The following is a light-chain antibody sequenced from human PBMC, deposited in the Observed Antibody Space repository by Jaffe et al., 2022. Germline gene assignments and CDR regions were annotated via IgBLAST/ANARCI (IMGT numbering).Light chain of an antibody. V-gene: IGKV1-8*01. CDR1: QGISSY. J-gene: IGKJ4*01. CDR2: AAS. Sequence: AIRMTQSPSSFSASTGDRVTITCRASQGISSYLAWYQQKPGKAPKLLIYAASTLQSGVPSRFSGSGSGTDFTLTISCLQSEDFATYYCQQYYSYPQTLTFGGGTKVEIK. CDR3: QQYYSYPQTLT.